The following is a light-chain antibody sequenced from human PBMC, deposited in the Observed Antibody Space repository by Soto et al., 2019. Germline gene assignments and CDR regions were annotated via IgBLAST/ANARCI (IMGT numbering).Light chain of an antibody. J-gene: IGLJ1*01. CDR3: SSYTSSSTYV. Sequence: LTQAAYLSGAPGQSITISCTGTSSDVGGYNYVSWYQQHPGKAPKLMIYDVSNRPSGVSNRFSGSKSGNTASLPISGLQAEDEADYYCSSYTSSSTYVFGTGTKVTVL. CDR2: DVS. CDR1: SSDVGGYNY. V-gene: IGLV2-14*01.